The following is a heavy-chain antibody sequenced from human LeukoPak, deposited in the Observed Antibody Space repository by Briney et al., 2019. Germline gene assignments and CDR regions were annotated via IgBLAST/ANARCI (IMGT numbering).Heavy chain of an antibody. Sequence: SETLSLTCTVSGGSISSYYWSWIRQPPGKGLEWIGYIYHSGSTYYNPSLKSRVTISVDTSKNQFSLKLSSATAADTAVYYCARDGRAAAGFDYWGQGTLVTVSS. D-gene: IGHD6-13*01. CDR2: IYHSGST. V-gene: IGHV4-59*04. CDR3: ARDGRAAAGFDY. CDR1: GGSISSYY. J-gene: IGHJ4*02.